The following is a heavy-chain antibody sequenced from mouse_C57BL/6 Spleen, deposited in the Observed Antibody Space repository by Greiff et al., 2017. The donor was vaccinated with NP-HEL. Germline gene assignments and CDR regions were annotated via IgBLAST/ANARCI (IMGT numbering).Heavy chain of an antibody. J-gene: IGHJ2*01. CDR2: IYPGDGDT. V-gene: IGHV1-82*01. CDR1: GYAFSSSW. D-gene: IGHD2-5*01. CDR3: ARENYSNYGVYFDY. Sequence: QVQLKESGPELVKPGASVKISCKASGYAFSSSWMNWVKQRPGKGLEWIGRIYPGDGDTNYNGKFKGKATLTADKSSSTAYMQLSSLTSEDSAVYFCARENYSNYGVYFDYWGQGTTLTVSS.